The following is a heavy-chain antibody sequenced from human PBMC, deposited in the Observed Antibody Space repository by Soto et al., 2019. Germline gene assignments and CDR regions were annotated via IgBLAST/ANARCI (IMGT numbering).Heavy chain of an antibody. J-gene: IGHJ6*02. CDR1: GGSITNYY. Sequence: QVQLQESGPGLVKPSETLSLTCTVSGGSITNYYCSWFRQPPGKGLEWIGYIQYNGYSAYHLSLKRRVTMSMATPKTQFSLMVESVTATDTAVYYCARHGFGPLHGLVDVWGQGTTVIVSS. CDR3: ARHGFGPLHGLVDV. CDR2: IQYNGYS. D-gene: IGHD3-10*01. V-gene: IGHV4-59*08.